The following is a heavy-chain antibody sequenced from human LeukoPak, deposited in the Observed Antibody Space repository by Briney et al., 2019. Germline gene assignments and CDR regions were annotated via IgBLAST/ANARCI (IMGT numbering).Heavy chain of an antibody. Sequence: GASVKVSCKPSGYTFGTHWMHWVRQAPGQGLEWMGIINPSGGSTSYAQKFQGRVTMTRDMSTSTVYMELSSLRSEDTAVYYCARRLGSFVLRFLEWLSVPFDYWGQGTLVTVSS. V-gene: IGHV1-46*01. J-gene: IGHJ4*02. D-gene: IGHD3-3*01. CDR1: GYTFGTHW. CDR2: INPSGGST. CDR3: ARRLGSFVLRFLEWLSVPFDY.